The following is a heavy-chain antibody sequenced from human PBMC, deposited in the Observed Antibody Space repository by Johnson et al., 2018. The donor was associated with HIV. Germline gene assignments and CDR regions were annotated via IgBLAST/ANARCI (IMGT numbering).Heavy chain of an antibody. D-gene: IGHD3-16*02. V-gene: IGHV3-7*01. J-gene: IGHJ3*02. Sequence: VQLVESGGGLVQPGGSLRLSCVASGFTFSRYWMSWVRQAPGKGLEWVANIKQDGSEKYYVDSVKGLFTISRDNAKNSLYLQMNSLRAEDTAMYYCARGSLIVIVSDAFDIWGQGTMVTVSS. CDR1: GFTFSRYW. CDR2: IKQDGSEK. CDR3: ARGSLIVIVSDAFDI.